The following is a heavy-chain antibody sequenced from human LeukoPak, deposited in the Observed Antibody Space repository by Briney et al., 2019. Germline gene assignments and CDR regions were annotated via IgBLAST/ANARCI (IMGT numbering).Heavy chain of an antibody. D-gene: IGHD4-11*01. J-gene: IGHJ4*02. CDR3: ARPTKHDYSKPLDY. V-gene: IGHV1-2*06. Sequence: ASVKVSYKASGYTFTGYYMHWVRQAPGQGLEWMGRINPNSGGTNYAQKFQGRVTMTRDTSISTDYMELSRLRSDDTAVYYCARPTKHDYSKPLDYWGQGTLVTVSS. CDR1: GYTFTGYY. CDR2: INPNSGGT.